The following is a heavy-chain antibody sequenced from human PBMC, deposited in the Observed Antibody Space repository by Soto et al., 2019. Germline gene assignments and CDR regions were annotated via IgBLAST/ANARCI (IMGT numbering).Heavy chain of an antibody. CDR3: ARAGIAARPYGMDV. CDR1: GYTFTSYD. D-gene: IGHD6-6*01. CDR2: MNPNSGNT. Sequence: ASVKVSCKASGYTFTSYDINWVRQATGQGLEWMGWMNPNSGNTGYAQKFQGRVTMTRNTSISTAYMELSSLRSEDTAVYYCARAGIAARPYGMDVWGLGTTVTVSS. J-gene: IGHJ6*02. V-gene: IGHV1-8*01.